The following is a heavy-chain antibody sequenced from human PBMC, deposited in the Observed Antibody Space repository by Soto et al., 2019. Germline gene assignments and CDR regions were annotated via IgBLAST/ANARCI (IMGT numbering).Heavy chain of an antibody. Sequence: EVRLLESGGGFEQPGGSLRLSCATSGFTFDNYAMSWVRQAPGKGLEWVSAISGGGGGTYYADSVKGRFIISRDNSKNTLYLQVNGLRTEDTAVYYCAKEVHYDRRGGLNYWGQGTLVAVSS. V-gene: IGHV3-23*01. CDR3: AKEVHYDRRGGLNY. CDR1: GFTFDNYA. J-gene: IGHJ4*02. CDR2: ISGGGGGT. D-gene: IGHD3-22*01.